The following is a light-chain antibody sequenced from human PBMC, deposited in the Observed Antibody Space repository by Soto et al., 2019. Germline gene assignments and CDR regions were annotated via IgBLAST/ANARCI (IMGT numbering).Light chain of an antibody. CDR3: SSYAGSNNLGV. J-gene: IGLJ1*01. CDR2: EVS. V-gene: IGLV2-8*02. CDR1: SSDVGGYNY. Sequence: CALTQPAYASRSDGQSVTITKTGTSSDVGGYNYVSWYQQHPGKAPKLMIFEVSRRPSGVPDRFSGSKSGNTASLTVSRLQAEDEADYYCSSYAGSNNLGVFGTGTKVTVL.